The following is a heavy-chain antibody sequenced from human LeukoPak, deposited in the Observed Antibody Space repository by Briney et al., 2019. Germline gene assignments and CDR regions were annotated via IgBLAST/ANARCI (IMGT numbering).Heavy chain of an antibody. CDR3: ASQLGGTTFY. CDR1: GVSINTYF. J-gene: IGHJ4*02. V-gene: IGHV4-59*01. CDR2: VYYTGIT. Sequence: PSETLSLTCTVSGVSINTYFWSWLRQPPGKGLEWIGYVYYTGITNYNPSLKSRVSISLDTSKNQFSLRLNSVTAAEPAVYYCASQLGGTTFYWGQGTLVTVSS. D-gene: IGHD1-1*01.